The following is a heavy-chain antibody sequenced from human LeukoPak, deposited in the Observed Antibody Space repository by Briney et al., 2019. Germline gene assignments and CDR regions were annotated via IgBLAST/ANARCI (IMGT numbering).Heavy chain of an antibody. D-gene: IGHD3-9*01. CDR1: GGSISSYY. V-gene: IGHV4-59*01. J-gene: IGHJ5*02. CDR3: ARGKYFVWLLGWFDP. CDR2: IYYSGST. Sequence: PSETLSLTCTVSGGSISSYYWSWIRQPPGKGLEWIGYIYYSGSTNYNPSLKSRVTISVDTSKNQFSLKLSSVTAADTAVYYCARGKYFVWLLGWFDPWGQGTLVTVSS.